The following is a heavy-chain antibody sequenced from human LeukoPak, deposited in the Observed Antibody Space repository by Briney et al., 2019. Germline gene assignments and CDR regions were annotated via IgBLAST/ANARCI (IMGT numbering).Heavy chain of an antibody. CDR1: GYTFTGYY. Sequence: GASVKVFCKASGYTFTGYYMHWVRQAPGQGLEWMGWINPNSGGTNYAQKFQGRVTMTRDTSISTAYMELSRLRSDDTAVYYCARGGVVVPAATNDYWGQGTLVTVSS. V-gene: IGHV1-2*02. CDR3: ARGGVVVPAATNDY. CDR2: INPNSGGT. D-gene: IGHD2-2*01. J-gene: IGHJ4*02.